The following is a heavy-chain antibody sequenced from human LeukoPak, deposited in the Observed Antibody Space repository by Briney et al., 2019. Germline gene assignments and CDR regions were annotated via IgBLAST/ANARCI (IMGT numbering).Heavy chain of an antibody. CDR3: ARVGRGGFFNY. D-gene: IGHD3-10*01. J-gene: IGHJ4*02. CDR2: IYTSGST. V-gene: IGHV4-61*02. CDR1: GGSISSSSYY. Sequence: SETLSLTCTVSGGSISSSSYYWSWIRQPAGKGLEWIGRIYTSGSTNYNPSLKSRVTMSVDTSKNQFSLKLSSLTAADTAVYYCARVGRGGFFNYWGQGTLVTVSS.